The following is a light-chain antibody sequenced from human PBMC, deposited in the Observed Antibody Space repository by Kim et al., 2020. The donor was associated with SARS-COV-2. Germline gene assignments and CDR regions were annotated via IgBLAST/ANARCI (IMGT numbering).Light chain of an antibody. Sequence: ASVGDRVTVTCRASRSTAGLLAWYQQKPGQAPKLLIYEASTLKSGVPSRFTGSGSGTEFTLTTSSLQPDDFATYYCQQYRSYPWTFGQGTKVDIK. CDR2: EAS. J-gene: IGKJ1*01. V-gene: IGKV1-5*03. CDR3: QQYRSYPWT. CDR1: RSTAGL.